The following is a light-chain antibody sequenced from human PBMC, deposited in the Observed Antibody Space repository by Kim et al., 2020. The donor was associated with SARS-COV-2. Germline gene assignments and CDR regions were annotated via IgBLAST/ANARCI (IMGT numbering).Light chain of an antibody. V-gene: IGLV3-19*01. CDR3: NSRESGVNHVV. CDR1: SLRSYY. Sequence: SSELTQDPAVSVALGQTVRITCQGDSLRSYYASWYQQRPGQAPVLLIYDKNNRPSGIPDRFSGSSSGNTVSLTITGAQAEDEADYYCNSRESGVNHVVFGGGTQLTVL. J-gene: IGLJ3*02. CDR2: DKN.